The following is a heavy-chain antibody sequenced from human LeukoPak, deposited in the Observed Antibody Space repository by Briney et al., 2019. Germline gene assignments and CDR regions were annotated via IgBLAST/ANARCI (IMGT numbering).Heavy chain of an antibody. CDR3: AKDLYYYGSGNYIDY. CDR2: ISYDRSNK. D-gene: IGHD3-10*01. J-gene: IGHJ4*02. V-gene: IGHV3-30*04. CDR1: GFTFSSYA. Sequence: GRSLRLSCAASGFTFSSYAMHWVRQAPGKGLEWVAVISYDRSNKYYADSVKGRFTISRDNSKNTLSLQMNSLRAEDTAIYYCAKDLYYYGSGNYIDYWGQGTLVTVSS.